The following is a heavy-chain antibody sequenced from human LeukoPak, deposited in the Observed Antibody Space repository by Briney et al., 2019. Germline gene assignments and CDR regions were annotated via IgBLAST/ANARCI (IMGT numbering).Heavy chain of an antibody. V-gene: IGHV4-4*07. CDR1: GGSITGFF. CDR2: IFSRGGA. J-gene: IGHJ4*02. D-gene: IGHD6-13*01. CDR3: ARVATPDVSSPLDF. Sequence: SETLSLTCAVSGGSITGFFWTWTRHPAGEGLQYIGRIFSRGGANYNPSLQSRVAMSAVTSQNLFSLKLTSVTAADTAVYFCARVATPDVSSPLDFWGKGILVTVSS.